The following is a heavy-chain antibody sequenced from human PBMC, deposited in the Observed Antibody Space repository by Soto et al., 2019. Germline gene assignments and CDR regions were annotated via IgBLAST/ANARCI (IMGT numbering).Heavy chain of an antibody. V-gene: IGHV4-59*01. J-gene: IGHJ4*02. CDR2: IYYSGST. D-gene: IGHD3-10*01. CDR3: ARAPLWFGDQSYLDY. Sequence: SETLSLTCTVSGGSISSYYWSWIRQPPGKGLEWIGYIYYSGSTNYNPSLKSRVTISVDTSKNQFSLKLSSVTAADTAVYYCARAPLWFGDQSYLDYWGQGTLVTVSS. CDR1: GGSISSYY.